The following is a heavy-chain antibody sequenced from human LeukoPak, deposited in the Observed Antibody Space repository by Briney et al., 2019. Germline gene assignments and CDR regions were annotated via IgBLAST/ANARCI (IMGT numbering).Heavy chain of an antibody. V-gene: IGHV4-59*01. CDR2: IYYSGST. CDR3: ARDLPYYDSSGPLGAFHI. D-gene: IGHD3-22*01. Sequence: SETLSLTCTVSGGSISSYYWSWIRQPPGKGLEWIGYIYYSGSTNYNPSLKSRVTISVDTSKNQFSLKLSSVTAADTAVYYCARDLPYYDSSGPLGAFHIWGQGTMVTVSS. J-gene: IGHJ3*02. CDR1: GGSISSYY.